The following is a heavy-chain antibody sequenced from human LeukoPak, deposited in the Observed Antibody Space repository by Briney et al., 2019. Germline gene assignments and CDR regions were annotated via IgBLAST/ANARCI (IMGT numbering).Heavy chain of an antibody. D-gene: IGHD2-15*01. V-gene: IGHV1-18*04. CDR2: ISAYNGNT. J-gene: IGHJ3*02. CDR1: GYTFTSYG. CDR3: ARVRFDCSGGSCYPVAFDI. Sequence: ASVKVSCKASGYTFTSYGISWVRQAPGQGLEWMGWISAYNGNTNYAQKLQGRVTMTTDTSTSTAYMELRRLRSDDTAVYYCARVRFDCSGGSCYPVAFDIWGQGTMVTVSS.